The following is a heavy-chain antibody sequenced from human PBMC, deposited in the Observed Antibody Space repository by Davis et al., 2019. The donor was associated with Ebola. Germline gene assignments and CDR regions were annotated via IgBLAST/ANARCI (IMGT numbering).Heavy chain of an antibody. CDR1: GGSVSSTTYY. CDR2: VYFSGRT. D-gene: IGHD5-18*01. J-gene: IGHJ4*02. V-gene: IGHV4-39*01. Sequence: MPSETLSLTCTVSGGSVSSTTYYWVWIRQPPGKGLEWIGSVYFSGRTYYNPSLNSRVTISVDTSKNQFSLKLSSVTAADTAVYYCARRGYSYGIFDYWGQGTLVTVSS. CDR3: ARRGYSYGIFDY.